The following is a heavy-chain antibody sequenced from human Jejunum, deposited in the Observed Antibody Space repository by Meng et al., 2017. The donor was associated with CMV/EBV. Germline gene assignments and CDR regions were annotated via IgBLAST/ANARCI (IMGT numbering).Heavy chain of an antibody. V-gene: IGHV3-48*04. CDR1: GFTFRTYG. CDR2: INSESTNI. CDR3: ATDPDGDYDFDY. Sequence: VASGFTFRTYGMNWVRQAPGKGLEWVSHINSESTNIGYADSVKGRFTISREIAGNSLYLQMNSLRAEDTAVYYCATDPDGDYDFDYWGQGTLVTVSS. D-gene: IGHD4-17*01. J-gene: IGHJ4*02.